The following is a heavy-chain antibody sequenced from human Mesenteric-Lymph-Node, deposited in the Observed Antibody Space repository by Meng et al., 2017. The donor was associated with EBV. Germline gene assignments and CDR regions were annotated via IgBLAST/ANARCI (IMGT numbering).Heavy chain of an antibody. CDR1: GFTFSVYG. CDR2: ILSDGRDK. D-gene: IGHD1-26*01. CDR3: AKRSGATETVDN. V-gene: IGHV3-30*18. Sequence: VLLVESGGGVVQPGRSLRLFCEVSGFTFSVYGMHWVRQAPGKGLEWVGVILSDGRDKYSTDSVKGRFTISRDNSKNMLFLQMNNLTPEDTAVYYCAKRSGATETVDNWGQGTLVTVSS. J-gene: IGHJ4*02.